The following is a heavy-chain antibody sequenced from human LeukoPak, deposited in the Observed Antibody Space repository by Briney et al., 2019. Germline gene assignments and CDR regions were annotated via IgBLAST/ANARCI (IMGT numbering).Heavy chain of an antibody. V-gene: IGHV3-23*01. CDR3: ARTKEMATISYFDS. CDR1: GFTFSSYN. Sequence: GGSLRLSCAASGFTFSSYNMNWVRQAPGKGLEWVSGISGSGGSTYYADSVKGRFTISRDNSKNSLYLQMNSLRAEDTAVYYCARTKEMATISYFDSWGQGTLVTVSS. CDR2: ISGSGGST. J-gene: IGHJ4*02. D-gene: IGHD5-24*01.